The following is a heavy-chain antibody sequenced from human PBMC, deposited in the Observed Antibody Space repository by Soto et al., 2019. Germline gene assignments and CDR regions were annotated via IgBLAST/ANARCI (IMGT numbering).Heavy chain of an antibody. J-gene: IGHJ5*02. D-gene: IGHD3-3*01. V-gene: IGHV4-39*01. CDR3: ARGGTIFGVVIPPDNWFDP. CDR1: GGSISSSSYY. Sequence: SETLSLTCTVSGGSISSSSYYWGWIRQPPGKGLEWIGSIYYSGSTYYNPSLKSRVTISVDTSKNQFSLKLSSVTAADTAVHYCARGGTIFGVVIPPDNWFDPWGQGTLVTVSS. CDR2: IYYSGST.